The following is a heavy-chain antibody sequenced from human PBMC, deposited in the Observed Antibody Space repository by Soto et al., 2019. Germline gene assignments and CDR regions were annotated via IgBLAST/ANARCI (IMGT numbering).Heavy chain of an antibody. CDR3: AGCEMDLPSTSCYLAS. J-gene: IGHJ1*01. Sequence: QLQLQESGPGLAKPSETLSLTCTVSGGSVSSTTYYWAWIRQPPGRGLKWIGSIHYSRGTYYNPSLKSRVAISVDTSKNHFSLNLSSVTAADTAVYYSAGCEMDLPSTSCYLASWGQGTLVTVSS. CDR1: GGSVSSTTYY. V-gene: IGHV4-39*01. CDR2: IHYSRGT. D-gene: IGHD2-2*01.